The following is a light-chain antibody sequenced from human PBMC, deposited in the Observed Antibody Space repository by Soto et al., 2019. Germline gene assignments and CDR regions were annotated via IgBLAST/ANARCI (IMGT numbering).Light chain of an antibody. Sequence: EIVLTQSPATLSLSPGERATLSCRASQSVSVYLAWYQQKPGQAPRLLIYDASDTATGIPARFSGSGSGTDFTLTISILEPVDFAVYYCLHRSNWPPTFGGGTKVEIK. CDR1: QSVSVY. V-gene: IGKV3-11*01. J-gene: IGKJ4*01. CDR3: LHRSNWPPT. CDR2: DAS.